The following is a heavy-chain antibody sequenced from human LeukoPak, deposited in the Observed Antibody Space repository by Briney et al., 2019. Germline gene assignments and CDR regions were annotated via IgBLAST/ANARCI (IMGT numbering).Heavy chain of an antibody. D-gene: IGHD3-3*01. CDR2: IKQDGSEK. CDR3: AKGWRYYDFWSGLDY. J-gene: IGHJ4*02. CDR1: GFTFSSYW. Sequence: GGSLRLSCAASGFTFSSYWMSWVRQAPGKGLEWVANIKQDGSEKYYVDSVKGRFTISRDNSKNTLYLQMSSLRAEDTAVYYCAKGWRYYDFWSGLDYWGQGTLVTVSS. V-gene: IGHV3-7*03.